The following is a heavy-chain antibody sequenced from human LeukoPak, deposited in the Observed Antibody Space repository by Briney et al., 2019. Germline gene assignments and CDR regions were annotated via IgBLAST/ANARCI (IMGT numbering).Heavy chain of an antibody. J-gene: IGHJ4*02. D-gene: IGHD2-2*01. CDR2: IYYSGGNT. Sequence: PGGSLRLSCAASGFTFSSYAMSWVRQAPGKGLEWVSTIYYSGGNTYSADSVKGRFTISRDNAKNTLYLQMNSLRAEDTAVYYCAKDQGQAVVPRRFDYWGQGTLVTVSS. CDR1: GFTFSSYA. CDR3: AKDQGQAVVPRRFDY. V-gene: IGHV3-23*01.